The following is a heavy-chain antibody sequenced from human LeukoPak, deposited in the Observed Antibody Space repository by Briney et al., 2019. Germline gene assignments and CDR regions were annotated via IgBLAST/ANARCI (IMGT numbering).Heavy chain of an antibody. CDR2: IYYSGST. D-gene: IGHD3-22*01. Sequence: SETLSLTCTVSGGSISSSSYYWGWIRQPPGKGLEWIGSIYYSGSTYYNPSLKSRVTISVDTSKNQFSLELTSVTAADTAVFYCARLIPTHYYDRSGYSPDGLDIWGQGKMVTVSS. CDR1: GGSISSSSYY. V-gene: IGHV4-39*07. CDR3: ARLIPTHYYDRSGYSPDGLDI. J-gene: IGHJ3*02.